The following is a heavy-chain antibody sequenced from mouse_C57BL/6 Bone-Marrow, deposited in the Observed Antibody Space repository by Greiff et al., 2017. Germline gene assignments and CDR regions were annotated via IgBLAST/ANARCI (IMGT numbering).Heavy chain of an antibody. CDR3: ARGDYGSGFDY. J-gene: IGHJ2*01. D-gene: IGHD1-1*01. CDR1: GYAFTNYL. Sequence: QVQLQQSGAELVRPGTSVKVSCKASGYAFTNYLIEWVKQRPGQGLEWIGNIYPSDSETPYNQKFKDKATLTVDKSSSTAYMQLSSLTSEDSAVYYCARGDYGSGFDYWGQGTTLTVSS. V-gene: IGHV1-61*01. CDR2: IYPSDSET.